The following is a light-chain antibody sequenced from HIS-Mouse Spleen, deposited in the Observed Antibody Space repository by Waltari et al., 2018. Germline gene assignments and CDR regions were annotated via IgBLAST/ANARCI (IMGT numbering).Light chain of an antibody. CDR1: QSISSY. CDR3: QQSYSTPIT. CDR2: AAC. J-gene: IGKJ5*01. Sequence: DIQMTQSPSSLSASVGDRVTITCRASQSISSYLNWYQQKPVKAPKLLIYAACSLQSGVPSRFSGSGSGTDFTLTISSLQPEDFATYYCQQSYSTPITFGQGTRLEIK. V-gene: IGKV1-39*01.